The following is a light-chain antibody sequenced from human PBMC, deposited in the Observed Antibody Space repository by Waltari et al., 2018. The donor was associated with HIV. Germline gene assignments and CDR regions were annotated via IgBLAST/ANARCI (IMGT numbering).Light chain of an antibody. V-gene: IGKV3-11*01. Sequence: EIALTQSPVDLALSPGARATLSCRANLTIVNYLGWYQQKPGQGPSLLIYDASKRVTGVPVRFSGSGSGTDFSLIINNIQPEDSAVYYCQQRHSWPLSLGGGTKVEI. CDR2: DAS. CDR1: LTIVNY. J-gene: IGKJ4*01. CDR3: QQRHSWPLS.